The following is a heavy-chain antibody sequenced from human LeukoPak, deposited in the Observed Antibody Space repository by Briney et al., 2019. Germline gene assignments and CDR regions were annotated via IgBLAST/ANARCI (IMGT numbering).Heavy chain of an antibody. CDR2: INSDGTXT. Sequence: GGSLRLSCAASGFTFSNYWMHWVRQAPGKGLVRVSRINSDGTXTNYADSVKGRFTISRDNAKNTLYLQMNSLGPEDTAVYYCXXXXXSSAYVXYWGQGTLLTVSS. D-gene: IGHD3-22*01. V-gene: IGHV3-74*01. J-gene: IGHJ4*02. CDR3: XXXXXSSAYVXY. CDR1: GFTFSNYW.